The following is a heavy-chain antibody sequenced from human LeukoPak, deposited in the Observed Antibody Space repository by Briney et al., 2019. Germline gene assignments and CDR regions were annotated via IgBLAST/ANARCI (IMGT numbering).Heavy chain of an antibody. Sequence: GGSLRLSCAASGFTFSNYSMNWVRQAPGKGLEWVSSISSSSSYIYYADSVKGRFTISRDNAKNSLYLQMNSLRAEDTAVYYCARDGYCSGGSCYASGRYYYYYGMDVWGQGTTVTVSS. CDR1: GFTFSNYS. V-gene: IGHV3-21*01. D-gene: IGHD2-15*01. J-gene: IGHJ6*02. CDR3: ARDGYCSGGSCYASGRYYYYYGMDV. CDR2: ISSSSSYI.